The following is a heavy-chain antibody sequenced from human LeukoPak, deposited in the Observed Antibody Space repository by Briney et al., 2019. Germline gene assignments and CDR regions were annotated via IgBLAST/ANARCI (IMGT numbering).Heavy chain of an antibody. CDR3: AKDGPGYCSGGSCYAFDY. Sequence: GGSLRLSCAASGFTFSSYGMPWVRQAPGKGLEWVAVISYDGSNKYYADSVKGRFTISRDNSKNTLYLQMNSLRAEDTAVYYCAKDGPGYCSGGSCYAFDYWGQGTLVTVSS. CDR1: GFTFSSYG. V-gene: IGHV3-30*18. CDR2: ISYDGSNK. D-gene: IGHD2-15*01. J-gene: IGHJ4*02.